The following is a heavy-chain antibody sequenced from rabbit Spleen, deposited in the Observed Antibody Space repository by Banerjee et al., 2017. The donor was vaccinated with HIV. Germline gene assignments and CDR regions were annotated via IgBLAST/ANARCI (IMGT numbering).Heavy chain of an antibody. D-gene: IGHD1-1*01. CDR1: GFSLSNNYY. CDR3: ARDLVAVIGWNFNL. J-gene: IGHJ4*01. Sequence: QSLQESGGGLVKPGGTLTLTCKASGFSLSNNYYMCWVRQAPGKGPEWIACIYNGDGSTYYASWAQGRFTISRTSSTTVTLQMTSLTAADTATYFCARDLVAVIGWNFNLWGQGTLVTVS. V-gene: IGHV1S40*01. CDR2: IYNGDGST.